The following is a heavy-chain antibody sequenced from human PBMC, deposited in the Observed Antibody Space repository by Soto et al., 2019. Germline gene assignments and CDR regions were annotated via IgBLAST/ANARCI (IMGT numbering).Heavy chain of an antibody. J-gene: IGHJ4*02. Sequence: PSETLSLTCTVSGGSISSYYWSWIRQPPGKGLEWIGYIYYSGSTNYNPSLKSRVTISVDTSKNQFSLKLSSVTAADTAVYYCARGMTAVEYLDYWGQGTLVTVSS. D-gene: IGHD6-13*01. V-gene: IGHV4-59*01. CDR2: IYYSGST. CDR1: GGSISSYY. CDR3: ARGMTAVEYLDY.